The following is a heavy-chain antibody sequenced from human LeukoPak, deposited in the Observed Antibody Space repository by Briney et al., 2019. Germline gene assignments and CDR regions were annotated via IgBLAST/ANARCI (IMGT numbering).Heavy chain of an antibody. CDR1: GFTFSSYW. D-gene: IGHD6-13*01. J-gene: IGHJ4*02. V-gene: IGHV3-7*03. Sequence: GGSLRLSCAASGFTFSSYWMSWVRQAPGKGLEWVANIKDDGSEKYYVDSVKGRFTTSRDDAKNSLYLQMNSLRAEDTAVYYCARARDSSWDYWGQGTLVTVSS. CDR3: ARARDSSWDY. CDR2: IKDDGSEK.